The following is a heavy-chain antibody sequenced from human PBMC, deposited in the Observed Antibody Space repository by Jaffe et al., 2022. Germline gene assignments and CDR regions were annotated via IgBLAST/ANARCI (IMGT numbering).Heavy chain of an antibody. Sequence: EVQLVESGGGLVQPGRSLRLSCTASGFTFGDYAMSWVRQAPGKGLEWVGFIRSKAYGGTTEYAASVKGRFTISRDDSKSIAYLQMNSLKTEDTAVYYCTREPDCSSTSCYDLPITDRGGIAAAGQTFDYWGQGTLVTVSS. CDR1: GFTFGDYA. CDR2: IRSKAYGGTT. J-gene: IGHJ4*02. CDR3: TREPDCSSTSCYDLPITDRGGIAAAGQTFDY. V-gene: IGHV3-49*04. D-gene: IGHD2-2*01.